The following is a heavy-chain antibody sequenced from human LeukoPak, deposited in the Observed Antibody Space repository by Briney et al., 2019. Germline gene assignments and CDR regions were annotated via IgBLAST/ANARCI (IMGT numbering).Heavy chain of an antibody. D-gene: IGHD3-22*01. CDR3: ARVLSPEDYYDSSGYSVTETRAFDI. Sequence: SVKVSCKASGGTFSSYAISWVRQAPGQGLEWMGGIIPIFGTANYAQKFQGRVTITADESTSTAYMELSSLRSEDTAVYYCARVLSPEDYYDSSGYSVTETRAFDIWGQGTMVTVSS. V-gene: IGHV1-69*13. J-gene: IGHJ3*02. CDR2: IIPIFGTA. CDR1: GGTFSSYA.